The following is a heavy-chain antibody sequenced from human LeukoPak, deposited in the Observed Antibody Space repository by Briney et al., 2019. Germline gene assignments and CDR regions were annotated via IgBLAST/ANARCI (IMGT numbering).Heavy chain of an antibody. V-gene: IGHV4-39*07. D-gene: IGHD6-19*01. CDR3: ARTYSSGQGAYY. Sequence: PSETLSLTCTVSGDSISSDNCYWAWLRQSPGKGLEWIAGINYSGTTYYNPSLNSRVTISVDTSKNRFSLKLSSVTAADTAVYYCARTYSSGQGAYYWGQGTLVTVSS. CDR2: INYSGTT. CDR1: GDSISSDNCY. J-gene: IGHJ4*02.